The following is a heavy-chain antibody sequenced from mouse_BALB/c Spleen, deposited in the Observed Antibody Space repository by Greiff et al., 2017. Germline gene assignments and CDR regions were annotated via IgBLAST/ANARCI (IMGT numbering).Heavy chain of an antibody. Sequence: EVMLVESGGGLVKPGGSLKLSCAASGFTFSSYAMSWVRQTPEKRLEWVASISSGGSTYYPDSVKGRFTISRDNARNILYLQMSSLRSEDTAMYYCARGDYDYDEVAYWGQGTLVTVSA. D-gene: IGHD2-4*01. CDR2: ISSGGST. J-gene: IGHJ3*01. V-gene: IGHV5-6-5*01. CDR3: ARGDYDYDEVAY. CDR1: GFTFSSYA.